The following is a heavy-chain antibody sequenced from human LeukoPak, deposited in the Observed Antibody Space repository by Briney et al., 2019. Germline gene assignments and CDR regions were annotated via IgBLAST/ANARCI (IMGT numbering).Heavy chain of an antibody. CDR3: AKDRDYYDSSGYYVS. Sequence: PGGSLRLSCAASGFTFSSYAMSWVRQAPGKGLEWVSAISGSGGSTYYADSVKGRFTISRDNSKNTLYLQMNSLRAEDTAVYYCAKDRDYYDSSGYYVSWGQGTLVTVSS. J-gene: IGHJ4*02. CDR2: ISGSGGST. CDR1: GFTFSSYA. D-gene: IGHD3-22*01. V-gene: IGHV3-23*01.